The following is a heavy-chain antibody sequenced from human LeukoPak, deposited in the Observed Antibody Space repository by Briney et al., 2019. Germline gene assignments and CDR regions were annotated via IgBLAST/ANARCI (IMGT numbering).Heavy chain of an antibody. CDR1: GFTFSSYG. V-gene: IGHV3-30*18. J-gene: IGHJ4*02. Sequence: PGGSLRLSCAASGFTFSSYGMHWVRQAPGKGLEWVAVISYDGSNKYYADPVKGRFTISRDNSKNTLYLQMNSLRAEDTAVYYCAKDPHGYSSHFDYWGQGTLVTVSS. CDR3: AKDPHGYSSHFDY. D-gene: IGHD5-18*01. CDR2: ISYDGSNK.